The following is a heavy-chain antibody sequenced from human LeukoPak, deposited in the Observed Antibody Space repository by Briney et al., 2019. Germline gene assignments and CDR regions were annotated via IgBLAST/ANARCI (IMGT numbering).Heavy chain of an antibody. D-gene: IGHD1-26*01. V-gene: IGHV3-7*01. CDR2: IKEDGSEK. J-gene: IGHJ3*02. CDR3: ARDPCLGVGACNAFDI. Sequence: QPGGSLRLSCAASGFTFRNYWMSWVRQAPGKGLEWVANIKEDGSEKHYVDSVKGRFTISRDNAKNSLYLQSLYLQMNSLRAEDTAVYYCARDPCLGVGACNAFDIWGQGTMVTVSS. CDR1: GFTFRNYW.